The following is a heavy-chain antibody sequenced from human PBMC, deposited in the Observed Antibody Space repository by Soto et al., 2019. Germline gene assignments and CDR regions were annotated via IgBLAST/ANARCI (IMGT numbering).Heavy chain of an antibody. D-gene: IGHD3-22*01. V-gene: IGHV3-66*01. J-gene: IGHJ5*02. CDR1: GFTAISNY. CDR2: INSGGTT. CDR3: ARNGDSSDYRGWFDP. Sequence: EVQLVESGGGLVQPGGSRSLSVPASGFTAISNYMTGARRAPGRGLEGVSVINSGGTTYYADSVKGRFTISRDNSKNTLYLQMNSLRAEDTAVYYCARNGDSSDYRGWFDPWGQGTLVTVSS.